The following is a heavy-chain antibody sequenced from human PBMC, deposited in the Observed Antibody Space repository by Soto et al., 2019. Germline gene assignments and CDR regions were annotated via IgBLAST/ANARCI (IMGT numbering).Heavy chain of an antibody. CDR2: IIAILGIA. D-gene: IGHD6-19*01. CDR3: ASENRGWYYSMDY. J-gene: IGHJ4*02. V-gene: IGHV1-69*02. Sequence: QVQLVQSGAEVKKPGSSVKLSCTASGGTFSSYTISWVRQAPGQGLEWMGRIIAILGIANYAQKFQGRVTITADKSKSTAYMEMSSLRSEDTAVYYCASENRGWYYSMDYWGQGTLVTVSS. CDR1: GGTFSSYT.